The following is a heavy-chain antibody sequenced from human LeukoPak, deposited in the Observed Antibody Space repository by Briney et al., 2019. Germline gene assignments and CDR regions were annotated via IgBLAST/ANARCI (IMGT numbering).Heavy chain of an antibody. Sequence: GASVKVSCKASGGTFSSYAIIWVRQAPGQGLEWMGRIIPILGIANYPQKFQGTVTITADKSTSTAYMELSSPRSEDTAVSYCARRGGEPYYFDYWGQGTLVTVSS. V-gene: IGHV1-69*04. D-gene: IGHD2-21*01. CDR1: GGTFSSYA. CDR3: ARRGGEPYYFDY. J-gene: IGHJ4*02. CDR2: IIPILGIA.